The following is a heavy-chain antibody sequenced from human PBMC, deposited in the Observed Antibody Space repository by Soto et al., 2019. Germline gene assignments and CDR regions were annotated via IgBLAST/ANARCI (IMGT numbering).Heavy chain of an antibody. J-gene: IGHJ4*02. CDR3: ANVPIMWSSTSGYKEGVDY. D-gene: IGHD2-2*02. CDR2: SSAGGST. CDR1: GFTFSDYA. Sequence: EVQLLDSGGGLVQPGGSLRLSCTASGFTFSDYAMSWVRQPPGKGLVWVSVSSAGGSTYYADSVKGRFTVSRANSKGSLYPQLASMRAEHPAVSYFANVPIMWSSTSGYKEGVDYWGPGPLVTVSS. V-gene: IGHV3-23*01.